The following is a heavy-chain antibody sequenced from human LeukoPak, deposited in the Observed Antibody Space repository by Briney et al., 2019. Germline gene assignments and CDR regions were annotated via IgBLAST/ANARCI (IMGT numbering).Heavy chain of an antibody. Sequence: PSETLFLTCTVSGGSISSYYWSWIRQPPGKGLEWIGYIYYSGSTNYNPSLKNRVTISVDTSKNQFSLKLSSVTAADTAVYYCARYSGSYYDAFYILGQREMVTVSS. CDR2: IYYSGST. CDR1: GGSISSYY. V-gene: IGHV4-59*08. CDR3: ARYSGSYYDAFYI. D-gene: IGHD1-26*01. J-gene: IGHJ3*02.